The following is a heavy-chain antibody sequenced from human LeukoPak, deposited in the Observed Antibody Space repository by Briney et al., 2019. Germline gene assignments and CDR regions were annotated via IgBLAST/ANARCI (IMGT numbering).Heavy chain of an antibody. D-gene: IGHD3-10*01. CDR2: ISSSNI. CDR3: ARDAGSGSYYIDY. J-gene: IGHJ4*02. Sequence: GGSLRLSCAASGFTFSRNSMNWVRQAPGKGLEWVSSISSSNIYYADSVKGRFTISRDNAKNSLYLQMNSLRADDTALYYCARDAGSGSYYIDYWGRGTLVIVSS. CDR1: GFTFSRNS. V-gene: IGHV3-21*01.